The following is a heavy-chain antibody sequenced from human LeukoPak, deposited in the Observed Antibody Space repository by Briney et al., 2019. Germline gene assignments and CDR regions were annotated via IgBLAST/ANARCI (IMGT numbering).Heavy chain of an antibody. Sequence: PSETLSLTCTVSGGSFSSGSYFWGWIRQPPGKGLEWIGNIYYSGTTYYNPSLKSRVTISVDTSKNQFSLKLSSVTAADTAVYYCARDQIRLASAFDIWGQGTMVTVSS. J-gene: IGHJ3*02. V-gene: IGHV4-39*07. CDR2: IYYSGTT. CDR3: ARDQIRLASAFDI. CDR1: GGSFSSGSYF.